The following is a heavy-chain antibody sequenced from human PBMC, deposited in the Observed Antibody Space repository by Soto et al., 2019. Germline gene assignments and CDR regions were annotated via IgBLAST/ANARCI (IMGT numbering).Heavy chain of an antibody. CDR3: VRDKYYDIVTGYRDSGMDV. CDR1: GFTFNRYS. J-gene: IGHJ6*02. V-gene: IGHV3-48*02. Sequence: EVQLVESGGGLVQPGGSLRLSCAASGFTFNRYSMNWVRQAPGKGLEWVSYITSGSSTIYYADSVKGRFTISRDNAENSLYLQMNSLRDEDTAVYYCVRDKYYDIVTGYRDSGMDVWGQGTTVTVSS. CDR2: ITSGSSTI. D-gene: IGHD3-9*01.